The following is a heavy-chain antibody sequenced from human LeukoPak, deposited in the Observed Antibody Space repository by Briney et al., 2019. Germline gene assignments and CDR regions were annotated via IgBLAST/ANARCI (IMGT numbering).Heavy chain of an antibody. D-gene: IGHD3-10*01. J-gene: IGHJ4*02. CDR2: INPNSGGT. CDR1: GYTFTGYY. V-gene: IGHV1-2*02. Sequence: VASVKVSCKASGYTFTGYYMHWVRQAPGQGLEWMGWINPNSGGTNYAQKFQGRVTMTRDTSISTAYMELSRLRSDDTAVYYCARDRELLWFGEFGVWGQGTLVTVSS. CDR3: ARDRELLWFGEFGV.